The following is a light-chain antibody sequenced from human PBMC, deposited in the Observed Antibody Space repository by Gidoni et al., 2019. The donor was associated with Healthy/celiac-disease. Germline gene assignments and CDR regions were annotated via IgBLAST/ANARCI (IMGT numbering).Light chain of an antibody. J-gene: IGKJ4*01. CDR1: QSVSSY. V-gene: IGKV3-11*01. Sequence: EIVLTQSPATLSLSPGERATHPCRARQSVSSYLAWYQQKPGQAPRLLIYDASNRATGIPARFSGSGSGTDFTLTISSLEPEYFAVYYCQQRSNWPLPFGGGTKVEIK. CDR2: DAS. CDR3: QQRSNWPLP.